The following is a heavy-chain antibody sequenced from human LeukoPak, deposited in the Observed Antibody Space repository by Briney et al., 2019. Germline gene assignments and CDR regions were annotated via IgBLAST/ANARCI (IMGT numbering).Heavy chain of an antibody. J-gene: IGHJ4*02. CDR2: INSNTGGT. V-gene: IGHV1-2*02. CDR3: ARADPVSY. D-gene: IGHD3-10*01. Sequence: GASVKVSCKASGYTFTGSFMHWVRQAPGQGLEWMGWINSNTGGTKFAQKFQGRVTMTRDTSISTVYMELSRLTSDDTAMYYCARADPVSYWGQGNQVTVSS. CDR1: GYTFTGSF.